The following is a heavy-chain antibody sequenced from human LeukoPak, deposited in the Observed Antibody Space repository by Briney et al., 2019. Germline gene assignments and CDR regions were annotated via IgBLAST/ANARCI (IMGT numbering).Heavy chain of an antibody. V-gene: IGHV3-21*01. CDR2: ISSSSSYI. D-gene: IGHD6-13*01. J-gene: IGHJ3*02. CDR1: GFTFSGYS. CDR3: ARDRGIAAAGDAFYI. Sequence: PGGSLRLSCAASGFTFSGYSMNWVRQAPGKGLEWVSSISSSSSYIYYADSVKGRFTISRDNAKNSLYLQMNSLRAEDTAVYYCARDRGIAAAGDAFYILGQRTMVNGSS.